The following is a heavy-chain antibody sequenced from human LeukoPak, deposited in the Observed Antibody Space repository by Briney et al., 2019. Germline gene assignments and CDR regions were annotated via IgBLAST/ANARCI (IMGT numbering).Heavy chain of an antibody. V-gene: IGHV4-34*01. J-gene: IGHJ4*02. CDR2: INHSGST. CDR3: ARTPHYYGSGSYYPY. CDR1: GGSFSGYY. Sequence: SETLSLTCAVYGGSFSGYYWSWIRQPPGKGLEWIGEINHSGSTNYSPSLKSRVTISVDTSKNQFSLKLSSVTAADTAVYYCARTPHYYGSGSYYPYWGQGTLVTVSS. D-gene: IGHD3-10*01.